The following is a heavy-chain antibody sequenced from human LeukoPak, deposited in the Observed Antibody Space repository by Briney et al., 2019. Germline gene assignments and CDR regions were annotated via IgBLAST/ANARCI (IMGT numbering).Heavy chain of an antibody. D-gene: IGHD6-13*01. J-gene: IGHJ5*02. V-gene: IGHV4-30-2*01. CDR1: GGSISSGGYS. Sequence: SQTLSLTCAVSGGSISSGGYSWSWIRQPPGKGLEWIGYIYHSGSTYYNPSLKSRVTISVDRSKNQFSLKLSSVTAADTAVYYCARGLRSIAAAGHSRGFDPWGQGTQVTVSS. CDR3: ARGLRSIAAAGHSRGFDP. CDR2: IYHSGST.